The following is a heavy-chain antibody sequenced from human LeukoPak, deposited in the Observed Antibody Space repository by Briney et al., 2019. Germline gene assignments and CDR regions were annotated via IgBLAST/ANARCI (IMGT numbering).Heavy chain of an antibody. CDR3: ARGAPFAYYDFWSGYYPLDY. V-gene: IGHV3-20*04. D-gene: IGHD3-3*01. Sequence: GGSLRLSCAASGFTLDDYGMSWVRQAPGKGLEWVSGINWNGGSTGYADSVKGRFTISRDNAKNSLYLQMNSLRAEDTALYYCARGAPFAYYDFWSGYYPLDYWGQGTLVTVSS. CDR2: INWNGGST. J-gene: IGHJ4*02. CDR1: GFTLDDYG.